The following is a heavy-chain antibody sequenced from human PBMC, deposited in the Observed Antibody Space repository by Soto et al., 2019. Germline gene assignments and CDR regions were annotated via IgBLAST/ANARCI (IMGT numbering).Heavy chain of an antibody. V-gene: IGHV3-30*18. Sequence: GGSLRLSCAASGFTFSSYGMHWVRQAPGKGLEWVAVISYDGSNKYYADSVKGRFTISRDNSKNTLYLQMNSLRAEDTAVYYCAKDQELMVYAPSRSGMDVWGQGTTVTVSS. CDR3: AKDQELMVYAPSRSGMDV. CDR2: ISYDGSNK. CDR1: GFTFSSYG. D-gene: IGHD2-8*01. J-gene: IGHJ6*02.